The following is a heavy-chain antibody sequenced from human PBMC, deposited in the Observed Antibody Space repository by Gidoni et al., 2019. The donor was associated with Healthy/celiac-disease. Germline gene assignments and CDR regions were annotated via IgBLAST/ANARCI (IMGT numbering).Heavy chain of an antibody. CDR2: IYHSGRT. CDR3: ARYCSSTSCRRYGMDV. V-gene: IGHV4-30-2*01. D-gene: IGHD2-2*01. Sequence: QLQLQESGSGLVKPSQTLSLTCAGSGGSLRRGGYSRSWLRQPPGKGLGWIGYIYHSGRTYYNPSVKSRVTISVDRSKNQFSLKLSSVTAADTAVYYCARYCSSTSCRRYGMDVWGQGTTVTVSS. J-gene: IGHJ6*02. CDR1: GGSLRRGGYS.